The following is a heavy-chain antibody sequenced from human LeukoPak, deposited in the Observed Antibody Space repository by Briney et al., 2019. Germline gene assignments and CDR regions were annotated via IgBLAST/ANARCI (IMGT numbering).Heavy chain of an antibody. CDR2: INPNTNGT. J-gene: IGHJ4*02. Sequence: GASVKVSCKASGYTFTGYFIHWVRQAPGQGLEWMGWINPNTNGTNYAQKFQGRLTMTRDTSISTAYMELSRLRSDDTAVYYCARVLSSNIDYWGRGTPVTVSS. CDR1: GYTFTGYF. V-gene: IGHV1-2*02. D-gene: IGHD2/OR15-2a*01. CDR3: ARVLSSNIDY.